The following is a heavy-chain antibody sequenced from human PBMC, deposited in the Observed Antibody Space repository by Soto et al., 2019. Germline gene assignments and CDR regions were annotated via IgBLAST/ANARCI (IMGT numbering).Heavy chain of an antibody. J-gene: IGHJ6*02. D-gene: IGHD6-6*01. CDR3: AATGSSSSYGMDV. Sequence: ASVKVSCKASGYTFTSYGISWVRQAPGQGLEWMGWISAYNGNTNYAQKFQERVTITRDMSTSTAYMELSSLRSEDTAVYYCAATGSSSSYGMDVWGQGTTVTVSS. CDR2: ISAYNGNT. CDR1: GYTFTSYG. V-gene: IGHV1-18*01.